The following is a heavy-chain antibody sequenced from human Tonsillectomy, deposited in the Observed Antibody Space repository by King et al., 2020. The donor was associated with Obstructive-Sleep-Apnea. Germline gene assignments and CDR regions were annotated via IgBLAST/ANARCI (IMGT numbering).Heavy chain of an antibody. Sequence: VQLVQSGAEVKKPASSVKVSCKASGGTFRSFAINWVRQATGQGLEWMGGIIPNIGRTDYAQKFQGRVTVTADQATTAIFLELRRLRSDDTAIYYCARVREYTYGGGFWDWGQGTLVTVSS. D-gene: IGHD5-18*01. J-gene: IGHJ4*02. CDR1: GGTFRSFA. V-gene: IGHV1-69*12. CDR3: ARVREYTYGGGFWD. CDR2: IIPNIGRT.